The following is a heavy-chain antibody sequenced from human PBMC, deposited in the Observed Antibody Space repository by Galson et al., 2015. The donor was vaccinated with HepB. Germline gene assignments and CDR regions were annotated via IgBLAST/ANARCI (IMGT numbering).Heavy chain of an antibody. J-gene: IGHJ4*02. CDR2: ISGYNGNT. V-gene: IGHV1-18*01. CDR1: GYTFSSYG. CDR3: AVSVQRPAKPAFDY. Sequence: SVKVSCKASGYTFSSYGITWVRQAPGQGLEWMGWISGYNGNTNYAQKLQGRVTMTTDTSTTTAYMELRSLRSDDTAVYYCAVSVQRPAKPAFDYWGQGILVTVSS. D-gene: IGHD6-25*01.